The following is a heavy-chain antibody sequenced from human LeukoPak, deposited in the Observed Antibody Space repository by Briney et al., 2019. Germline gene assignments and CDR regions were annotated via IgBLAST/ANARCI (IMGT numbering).Heavy chain of an antibody. CDR3: ARESKDYDSYFDY. Sequence: SETLSLTCAVYGGSFSGYYWSWLRQPPGKGLEWIGEINHSGSTNYNPSLKSRVTISVDTSKNQFSLKLSSVTAADTAVYYCARESKDYDSYFDYWGQGTLVTVSS. D-gene: IGHD3-22*01. CDR2: INHSGST. CDR1: GGSFSGYY. J-gene: IGHJ4*02. V-gene: IGHV4-34*01.